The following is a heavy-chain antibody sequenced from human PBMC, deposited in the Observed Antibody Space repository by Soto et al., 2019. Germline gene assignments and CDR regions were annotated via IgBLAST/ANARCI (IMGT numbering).Heavy chain of an antibody. D-gene: IGHD4-4*01. Sequence: VKVSCKTSGYTFTSYAIHWVRQAPGQRLEWMGWINADNGDTKYSQKFSGRVTITRDTSANTAFMELSSLRSEDTAMYYCARELQGLYYFDFWGQGTLVTVSS. J-gene: IGHJ4*02. CDR1: GYTFTSYA. CDR2: INADNGDT. V-gene: IGHV1-3*01. CDR3: ARELQGLYYFDF.